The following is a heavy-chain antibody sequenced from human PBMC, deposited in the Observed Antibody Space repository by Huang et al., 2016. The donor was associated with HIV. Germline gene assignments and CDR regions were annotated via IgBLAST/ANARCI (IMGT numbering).Heavy chain of an antibody. J-gene: IGHJ3*02. V-gene: IGHV1-46*01. CDR2: INPSGGRT. CDR1: GYTFTTYY. Sequence: QVQLVQSGAEVKKPGASVKVSCKASGYTFTTYYMHWVRQAPGQGLEWMGIINPSGGRTSYAQKFQGRVTMTRDTSTSTVYMELSSLRSEDTAVYYWARTESYYYDSTGMIAFDIWGQGTMVIVSS. CDR3: ARTESYYYDSTGMIAFDI. D-gene: IGHD3-22*01.